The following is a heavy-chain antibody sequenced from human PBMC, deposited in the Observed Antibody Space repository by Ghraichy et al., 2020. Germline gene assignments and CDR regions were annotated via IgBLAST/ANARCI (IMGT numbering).Heavy chain of an antibody. CDR2: IKSDGSDI. J-gene: IGHJ4*02. D-gene: IGHD4-17*01. V-gene: IGHV3-7*01. Sequence: LSLTCAASGFTFSRHWMSWVRQAPGKGLEWVASIKSDGSDIFYVDSVKGRFTISRDNAKNSVSLEMNSLRVEDTAVYYCARDPYGDYKYGGTDYWGQGTLVSASS. CDR1: GFTFSRHW. CDR3: ARDPYGDYKYGGTDY.